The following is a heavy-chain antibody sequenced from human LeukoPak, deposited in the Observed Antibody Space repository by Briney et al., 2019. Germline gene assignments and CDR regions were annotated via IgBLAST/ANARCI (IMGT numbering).Heavy chain of an antibody. CDR2: ISYDGSNK. CDR3: AKLSNVGGAFDI. Sequence: GRSLRLSCAASGFTFSSYGMHWVRQAPGKGLEWVAVISYDGSNKYCADSVKGRFTISRDNSKNTLYLQMNSLRAEDTAVYYCAKLSNVGGAFDIWGQGTMVTVSS. D-gene: IGHD3-16*01. CDR1: GFTFSSYG. J-gene: IGHJ3*02. V-gene: IGHV3-30*18.